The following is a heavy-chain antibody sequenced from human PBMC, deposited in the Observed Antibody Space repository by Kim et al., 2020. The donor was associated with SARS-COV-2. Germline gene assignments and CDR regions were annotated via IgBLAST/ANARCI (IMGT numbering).Heavy chain of an antibody. D-gene: IGHD6-6*01. J-gene: IGHJ5*02. V-gene: IGHV4-39*01. Sequence: SETLSLTCSVSGDSISSSGYYWGWIRQPPGKGLEWIGSMYYGGNYYYYNPSLKSRVPISEDPSKNQFSLTLTSVTAADTAVYFCARQAYSSSSGWFDPWGLGTLGTVSS. CDR1: GDSISSSGYY. CDR3: ARQAYSSSSGWFDP. CDR2: MYYGGNY.